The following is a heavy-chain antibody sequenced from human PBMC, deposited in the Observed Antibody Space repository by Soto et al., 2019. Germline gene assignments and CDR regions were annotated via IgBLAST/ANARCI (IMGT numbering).Heavy chain of an antibody. V-gene: IGHV1-3*01. J-gene: IGHJ6*01. CDR1: GYTFTSYA. D-gene: IGHD6-13*01. CDR3: AGEGVVAAARYYYGMDV. CDR2: INAGNGNT. Sequence: ASVKVSCKASGYTFTSYAMHWVRQAPGQRLEWMGWINAGNGNTKYSQKFQGRVTITRDTSASTAYMELSSLRSEDTAVYYCAGEGVVAAARYYYGMDVWGQGTTVTVAS.